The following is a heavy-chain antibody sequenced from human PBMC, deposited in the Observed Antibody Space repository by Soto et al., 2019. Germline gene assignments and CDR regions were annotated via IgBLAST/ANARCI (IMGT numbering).Heavy chain of an antibody. CDR1: GFMLGTYW. V-gene: IGHV3-7*01. Sequence: GGSLRLSFAATGFMLGTYWMSWVRQAPGKGLEWVANIKHDGNEKYYADSVKGRFTVSRDNVKNFLHLQMSSLRGDDTGVYFCVRATLSWGHYYFRGLDVWGQGTTVTVSS. D-gene: IGHD3-22*01. J-gene: IGHJ6*02. CDR2: IKHDGNEK. CDR3: VRATLSWGHYYFRGLDV.